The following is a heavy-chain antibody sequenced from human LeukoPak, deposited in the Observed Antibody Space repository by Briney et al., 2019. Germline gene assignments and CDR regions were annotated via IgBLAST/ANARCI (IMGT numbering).Heavy chain of an antibody. CDR2: TYYSGST. Sequence: SETLSLTCTVSGGPISNYYCSWIRQPAGKGLEWIGYTYYSGSTNYNPSLKSRVTISVDTSKNQFSLRLSSVTAADTAVYYCARAKYYDSSGYASYYFDYWGQGTLVTVSS. CDR1: GGPISNYY. D-gene: IGHD3-22*01. J-gene: IGHJ4*02. V-gene: IGHV4-59*01. CDR3: ARAKYYDSSGYASYYFDY.